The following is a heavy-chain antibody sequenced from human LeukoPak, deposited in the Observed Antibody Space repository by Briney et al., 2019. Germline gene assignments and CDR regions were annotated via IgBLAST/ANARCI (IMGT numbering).Heavy chain of an antibody. Sequence: PGGSLRLSCAASGFTFSDYSMNWVRRAPGRGLEWISYIGLASGFVSYADSVKGRFSISSDTARNSVYLQMSSLRAEDTAVYYCASDHNCAFDSWGQGTLVTVSS. J-gene: IGHJ4*02. CDR1: GFTFSDYS. CDR3: ASDHNCAFDS. D-gene: IGHD1-20*01. CDR2: IGLASGFV. V-gene: IGHV3-21*05.